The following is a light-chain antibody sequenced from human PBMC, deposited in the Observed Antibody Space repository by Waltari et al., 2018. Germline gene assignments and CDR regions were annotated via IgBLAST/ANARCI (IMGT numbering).Light chain of an antibody. Sequence: IQMTQSPSTLSASVGDSVTLTCRASQSISNYLAWYQQKPGKAPKVLIYKSFSLQSGVPSRFSGSGSETEFSLTISSLQPDDFATYYCQQYQLSPYTVGQGTTLEI. CDR1: QSISNY. V-gene: IGKV1-5*03. CDR2: KSF. J-gene: IGKJ2*01. CDR3: QQYQLSPYT.